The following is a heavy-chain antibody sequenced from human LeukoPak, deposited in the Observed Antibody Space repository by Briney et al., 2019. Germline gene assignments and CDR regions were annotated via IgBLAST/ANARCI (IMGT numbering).Heavy chain of an antibody. V-gene: IGHV1-69*02. CDR3: ARVTSVGYMFDY. CDR2: IIPILGIA. J-gene: IGHJ4*02. D-gene: IGHD2-2*02. Sequence: SVKVSCKASGGTFSSYTISWVLQAPGQGLEWMGRIIPILGIANYAQKFQGRVTITADKSTSTAYMELSSLRSEDTAVYYCARVTSVGYMFDYWGQGTLVTVSS. CDR1: GGTFSSYT.